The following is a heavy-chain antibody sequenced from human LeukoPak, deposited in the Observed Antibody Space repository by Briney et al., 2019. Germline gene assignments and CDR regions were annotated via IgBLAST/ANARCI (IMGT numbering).Heavy chain of an antibody. CDR2: INTANDT. CDR3: ARANYCTDTTCYAYYFDY. V-gene: IGHV3-53*01. Sequence: GGSLRLSCAASGFTLTSYAMSWVRQAPGKGLEWVSVINTANDTFYTDSVKGRFTVSRDNSKNTFYLQMNSLRADDTAIYYCARANYCTDTTCYAYYFDYWGQGTLVTVSS. J-gene: IGHJ4*02. CDR1: GFTLTSYA. D-gene: IGHD2-2*01.